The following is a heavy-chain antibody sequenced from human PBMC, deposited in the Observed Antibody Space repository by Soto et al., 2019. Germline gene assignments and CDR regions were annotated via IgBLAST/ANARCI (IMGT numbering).Heavy chain of an antibody. CDR1: GGSINSGGYY. CDR3: ARVWEDTAMVFDY. D-gene: IGHD5-18*01. Sequence: PSETLSLTCTVSGGSINSGGYYWSWIRQPPGKGLEWIGYIYYSGSTYYNPSLKSRVTISVDTSKNQFSLKLSSVTAADTAVYYCARVWEDTAMVFDYWGQGTLVTVSS. J-gene: IGHJ4*02. CDR2: IYYSGST. V-gene: IGHV4-30-4*01.